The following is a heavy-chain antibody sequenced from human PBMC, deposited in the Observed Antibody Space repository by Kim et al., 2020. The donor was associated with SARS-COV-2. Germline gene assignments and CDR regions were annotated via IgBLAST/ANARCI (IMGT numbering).Heavy chain of an antibody. D-gene: IGHD6-6*01. V-gene: IGHV4-59*13. Sequence: SETLSLTCTVSGGSISSYYWSWIRQPPGKGLEWIGYIYYSGSTNYNPSLKSRVTISVDTSKNQFSLKLSSVTAADTAVYYCARSPYSSSSGQWTERKYYFDYWGQGTLVTVSS. CDR3: ARSPYSSSSGQWTERKYYFDY. J-gene: IGHJ4*02. CDR1: GGSISSYY. CDR2: IYYSGST.